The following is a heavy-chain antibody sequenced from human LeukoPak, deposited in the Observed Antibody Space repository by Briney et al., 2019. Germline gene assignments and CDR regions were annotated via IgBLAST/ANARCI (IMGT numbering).Heavy chain of an antibody. CDR2: IKQDGSEK. J-gene: IGHJ4*02. CDR3: ARRRNLYSSSWYPLDY. CDR1: GFTFSSYW. D-gene: IGHD6-13*01. Sequence: VGSLRLSCAASGFTFSSYWMSWVRQAPGKGLEWVANIKQDGSEKYYVDSVKGRFTIPRDNAKNSLYLQMYSLRAEDTAVYYCARRRNLYSSSWYPLDYWGQGTLVTVSS. V-gene: IGHV3-7*01.